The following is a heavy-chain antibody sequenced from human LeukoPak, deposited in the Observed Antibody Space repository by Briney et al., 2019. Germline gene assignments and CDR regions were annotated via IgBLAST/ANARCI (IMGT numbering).Heavy chain of an antibody. CDR3: AKDRELLPFDY. J-gene: IGHJ4*02. V-gene: IGHV3-30*18. D-gene: IGHD1-26*01. Sequence: PGGSLRLSCAASGFTFSSYGMHWVRQAPGKGLEWVAVISYDGSNKYYADSVKARFTISRDNSKNTLYLQMNSLGAEDTAVYYCAKDRELLPFDYWGQGTLVTVSS. CDR2: ISYDGSNK. CDR1: GFTFSSYG.